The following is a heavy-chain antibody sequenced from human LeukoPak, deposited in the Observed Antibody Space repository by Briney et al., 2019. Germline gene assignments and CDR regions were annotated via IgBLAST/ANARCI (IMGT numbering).Heavy chain of an antibody. D-gene: IGHD3-22*01. V-gene: IGHV1-8*03. CDR2: MNPNSGNT. J-gene: IGHJ5*02. CDR1: GCTFTSYD. Sequence: ASVKVSCKASGCTFTSYDINWVRQATGQGLEWMGWMNPNSGNTGYAQKFQGRVTLTRDISISTAYMELSNLQSEDSAVYYCARIDYYDSSGSPNWFDPWGQGTLVTVSS. CDR3: ARIDYYDSSGSPNWFDP.